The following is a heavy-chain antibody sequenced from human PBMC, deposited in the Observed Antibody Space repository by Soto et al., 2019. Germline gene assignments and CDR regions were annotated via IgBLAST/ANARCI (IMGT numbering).Heavy chain of an antibody. D-gene: IGHD2-2*01. CDR3: ARGGGSPYHDHEFDY. Sequence: QVQLQESGPGLVKPSETLSLTCSVSGVSTSNHYWTWIRKPPGQGPEWIGCIYYRGTTNYNSSLNSRITISIDTSKNQFSLRLPSVTTADTAVYYCARGGGSPYHDHEFDYWGQGILVTVSS. CDR2: IYYRGTT. V-gene: IGHV4-59*11. CDR1: GVSTSNHY. J-gene: IGHJ4*02.